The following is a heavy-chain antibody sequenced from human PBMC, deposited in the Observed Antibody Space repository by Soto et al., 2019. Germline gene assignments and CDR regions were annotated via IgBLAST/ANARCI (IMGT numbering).Heavy chain of an antibody. V-gene: IGHV4-34*01. CDR2: INHSGST. CDR3: ASRPVWLTFMGTYYYYGMDV. CDR1: GGSFLGYD. Sequence: SGTLSLTCAFHGGSFLGYDWRGIRQPPGKGEEWIGEINHSGSTNYSPSLKSRVTISVDTSKNQFSLKLSSVTAADTAVYYCASRPVWLTFMGTYYYYGMDVWGQGTTVTVSS. J-gene: IGHJ6*02. D-gene: IGHD3-22*01.